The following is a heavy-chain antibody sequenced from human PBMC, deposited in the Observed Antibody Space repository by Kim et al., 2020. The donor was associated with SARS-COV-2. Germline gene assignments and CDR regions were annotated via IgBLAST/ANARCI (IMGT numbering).Heavy chain of an antibody. D-gene: IGHD3-10*01. CDR2: IYYSGST. J-gene: IGHJ3*02. V-gene: IGHV4-39*01. CDR3: ASALPVLLWFGAAFDI. CDR1: GGSISSSSYY. Sequence: SETLSLTCTVSGGSISSSSYYWGWIRQPPGKGLEWIGSIYYSGSTYYNPSLKSRVTISVDTSKNQFSLKLSSVTAADTAVYYCASALPVLLWFGAAFDIWGQGTMVTVSS.